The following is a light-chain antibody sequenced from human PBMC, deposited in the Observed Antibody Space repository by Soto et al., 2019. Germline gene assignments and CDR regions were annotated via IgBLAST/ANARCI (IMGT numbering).Light chain of an antibody. CDR1: QSVSRY. J-gene: IGKJ5*01. Sequence: EIVLTQSPGTLSLSPGERATLSCRASQSVSRYLAWYQQKPGQAPRLLIYDASNRATGIPARFSGSVSGTDFTLTISSLEPEDFAVYYCQQRLNWPPITFGQGTRLEIK. CDR3: QQRLNWPPIT. V-gene: IGKV3-11*01. CDR2: DAS.